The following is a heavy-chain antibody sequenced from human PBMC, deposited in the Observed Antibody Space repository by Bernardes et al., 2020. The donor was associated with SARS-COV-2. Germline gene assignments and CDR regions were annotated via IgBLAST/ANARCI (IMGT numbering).Heavy chain of an antibody. V-gene: IGHV3-74*01. J-gene: IGHJ6*02. CDR1: GFTSSRYW. D-gene: IGHD3-10*01. CDR2: INSDASNT. Sequence: GFLSPSCAASGFTSSRYWMHWVRPAPGKGLVWVSRINSDASNTIYADSVKGRFTISRDSSKNTVYLQMDSLRGEDTAVYFCARKTGHDYGMDVWGQGTTVTVSS. CDR3: ARKTGHDYGMDV.